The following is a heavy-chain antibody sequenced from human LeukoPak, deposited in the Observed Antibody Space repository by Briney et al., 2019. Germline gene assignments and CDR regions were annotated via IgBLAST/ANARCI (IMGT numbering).Heavy chain of an antibody. J-gene: IGHJ4*02. CDR3: ASIVVVPAARAVHFDY. Sequence: GGSLRLSCAASGFTFSSYWMSWVRQAPGKGLVWVSRINTDGSSTSYADSVKGRFTISRDNAKNTLYLQMNSLRAEDTAVYYCASIVVVPAARAVHFDYWGQGTLVTVSS. V-gene: IGHV3-74*01. D-gene: IGHD2-2*01. CDR2: INTDGSST. CDR1: GFTFSSYW.